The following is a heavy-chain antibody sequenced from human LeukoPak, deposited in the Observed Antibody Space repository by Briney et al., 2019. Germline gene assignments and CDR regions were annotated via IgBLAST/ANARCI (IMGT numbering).Heavy chain of an antibody. J-gene: IGHJ4*02. CDR2: IFYTGNT. Sequence: SETLSLTCTVSGGSISSSTFYWGWIRQPPGKGLEWIGTIFYTGNTYYNPSLKSRLTISVDTSTNQFSLTLSSVTAADTAVYYCARGEWDLLFDYWGQGTLVTVSS. V-gene: IGHV4-39*01. CDR3: ARGEWDLLFDY. D-gene: IGHD1-26*01. CDR1: GGSISSSTFY.